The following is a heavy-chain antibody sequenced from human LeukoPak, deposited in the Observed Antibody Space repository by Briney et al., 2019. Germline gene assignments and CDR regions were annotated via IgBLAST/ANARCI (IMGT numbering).Heavy chain of an antibody. CDR2: IYHSGST. J-gene: IGHJ4*02. CDR1: GGSISSYY. Sequence: SETLSLTCTVSGGSISSYYWSWIRQPPGKGLEWIGYIYHSGSTDYNPSLKSRVTVSVDTSKSQFSLKLTSVTAADTAVYYCATLTTVVTAYYFDHWGQGTLVTVSS. CDR3: ATLTTVVTAYYFDH. V-gene: IGHV4-4*09. D-gene: IGHD4-23*01.